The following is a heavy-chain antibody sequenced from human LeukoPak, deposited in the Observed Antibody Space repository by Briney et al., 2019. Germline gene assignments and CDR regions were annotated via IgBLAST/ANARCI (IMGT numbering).Heavy chain of an antibody. J-gene: IGHJ4*02. V-gene: IGHV4-61*03. Sequence: SETLSLTCTVSGDSVSNGNYYWSWLRQSPGKALEWIGYIYYTGKTYYNPSLEGRVTILVDTSRNHFSVKLSSVTAAATAVYYCARSQNYYGSGDYWSQGTLVTVSS. CDR2: IYYTGKT. CDR1: GDSVSNGNYY. CDR3: ARSQNYYGSGDY. D-gene: IGHD3-10*01.